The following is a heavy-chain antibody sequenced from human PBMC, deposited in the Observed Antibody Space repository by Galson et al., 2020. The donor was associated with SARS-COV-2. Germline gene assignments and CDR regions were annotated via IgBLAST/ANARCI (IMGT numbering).Heavy chain of an antibody. J-gene: IGHJ6*02. CDR3: ASARGTYYYYYEMDV. CDR1: GFTFSSYA. Sequence: GGSLRLSCAATGFTFSSYAMHWVRQAPGKGLEWVALISHDAAYRFYADSVKGRFTISRDNSKNMQYLQMDSLRAEDTAVYFCASARGTYYYYYEMDVWGQGTTVTVSS. CDR2: ISHDAAYR. V-gene: IGHV3-30*04. D-gene: IGHD3-16*01.